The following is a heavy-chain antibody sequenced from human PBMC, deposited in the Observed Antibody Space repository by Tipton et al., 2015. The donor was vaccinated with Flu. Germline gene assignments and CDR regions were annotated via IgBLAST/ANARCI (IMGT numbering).Heavy chain of an antibody. V-gene: IGHV4-38-2*02. D-gene: IGHD3-22*01. Sequence: TLSLTCTVSGYSISSGYYWGWIRQPPGKGLEWIGNLYHSGGTYYNPSLEGRVTISEDTSKNQFSLKLTSVTAADTAVYYCAGLRREERYYDTRGLLDWGQGTLVAVSS. CDR2: LYHSGGT. CDR1: GYSISSGYY. J-gene: IGHJ1*01. CDR3: AGLRREERYYDTRGLLD.